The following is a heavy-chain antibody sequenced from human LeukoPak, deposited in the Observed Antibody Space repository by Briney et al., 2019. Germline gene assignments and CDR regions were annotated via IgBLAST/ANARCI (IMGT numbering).Heavy chain of an antibody. CDR3: AREGYYSGMDV. CDR1: GFTFSSYS. V-gene: IGHV3-21*01. CDR2: IVSSISYI. Sequence: GCLRLSCAASGFTFSSYSMKWVRQAPGKGLEWVSFIVSSISYISYADSVKGRFTISRDNAKNSLYLQMNSLRAEDTAVYYCAREGYYSGMDVWGQGTTVTVSS. J-gene: IGHJ6*02.